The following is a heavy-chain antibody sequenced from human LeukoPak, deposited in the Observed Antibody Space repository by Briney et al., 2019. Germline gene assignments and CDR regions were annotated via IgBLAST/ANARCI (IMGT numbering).Heavy chain of an antibody. Sequence: SQTLSLTCAISGDSVSSNIAAWNWIRQSPSRGLEWLGRTYYRSKWYNDYAVSVKSRITINPDTSKNQFSLQLNSLTPEDTAVYYCARATVTTKDFDYWGQGTLVTVSS. CDR1: GDSVSSNIAA. J-gene: IGHJ4*02. CDR2: TYYRSKWYN. V-gene: IGHV6-1*01. CDR3: ARATVTTKDFDY. D-gene: IGHD4-17*01.